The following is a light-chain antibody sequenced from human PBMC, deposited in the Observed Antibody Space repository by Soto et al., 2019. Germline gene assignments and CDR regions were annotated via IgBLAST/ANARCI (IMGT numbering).Light chain of an antibody. Sequence: DIVMTQSPDSLAVSLGERATINCKSSQSVLYSSNNKNYLAWYQQKSGQPPKLLIYWASTRESGVPDRFSGSGSGTDFTLTISSLQAEDVAVYYCPQYYSPWTFGQGTKVEIK. V-gene: IGKV4-1*01. J-gene: IGKJ1*01. CDR2: WAS. CDR3: PQYYSPWT. CDR1: QSVLYSSNNKNY.